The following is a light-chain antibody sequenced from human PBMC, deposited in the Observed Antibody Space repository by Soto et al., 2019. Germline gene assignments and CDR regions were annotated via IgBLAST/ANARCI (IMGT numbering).Light chain of an antibody. J-gene: IGKJ4*01. V-gene: IGKV3-11*01. CDR2: DPS. CDR1: QSMGTN. CDR3: QQRSEWSLT. Sequence: DIVLTQSPGTLSLSPGERATLSCRASQSMGTNLAWYQQKPGQAPRLLIYDPSNRATGIPAGFSGSGSATDFTLTIASLAPEDSAVYFCQQRSEWSLTFGGGTKVEIK.